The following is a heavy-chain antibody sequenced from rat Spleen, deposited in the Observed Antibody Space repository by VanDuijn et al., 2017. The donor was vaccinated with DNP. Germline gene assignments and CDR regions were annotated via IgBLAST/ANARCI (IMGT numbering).Heavy chain of an antibody. J-gene: IGHJ2*01. CDR1: GYSITSNY. CDR2: ISYSGRT. Sequence: EVQLQESGPGLVKPSQSLSLTCSVTGYSITSNYWGWIRKFPGNKMEYIGHISYSGRTHYNSSLKSRISISRDTSKNQLFLHLTSVTTEDTATYYCARWGDYFDYWGQGVMVTVSS. CDR3: ARWGDYFDY. V-gene: IGHV3-1*01.